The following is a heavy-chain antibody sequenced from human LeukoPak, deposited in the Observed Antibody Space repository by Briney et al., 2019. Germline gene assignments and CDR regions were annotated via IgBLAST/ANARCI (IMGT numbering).Heavy chain of an antibody. Sequence: PGGSLRLSCAASGFTFSSYSMNWVRQAPGKGLEWVSSISSSSSYIYYADSVKGRFTISRDNAKNSLYLQMNSLRAEDTAVYYCARDGSTYYHGSGSSPAPDYWGQGTLVTVSS. D-gene: IGHD3-10*01. CDR1: GFTFSSYS. V-gene: IGHV3-21*01. CDR3: ARDGSTYYHGSGSSPAPDY. CDR2: ISSSSSYI. J-gene: IGHJ4*02.